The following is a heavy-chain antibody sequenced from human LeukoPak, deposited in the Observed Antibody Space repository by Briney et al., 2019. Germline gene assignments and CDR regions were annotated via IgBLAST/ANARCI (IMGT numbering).Heavy chain of an antibody. CDR2: IKEDGSEK. Sequence: GGSLRLSCAASGFTFSSYAMNWVRQAPGKGLEWVANIKEDGSEKYYVDSVKGRFIISRDNAKNSLYLQMNSLRAEDTAVYYCARDGRTARGNDCWGQGTLVTVSS. D-gene: IGHD2-21*02. V-gene: IGHV3-7*03. CDR1: GFTFSSYA. J-gene: IGHJ4*02. CDR3: ARDGRTARGNDC.